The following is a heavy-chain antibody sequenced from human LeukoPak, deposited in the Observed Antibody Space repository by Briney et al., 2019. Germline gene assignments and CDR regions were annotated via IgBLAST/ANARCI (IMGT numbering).Heavy chain of an antibody. D-gene: IGHD2-15*01. CDR2: ISSSSSTI. CDR1: GFTFSSYS. V-gene: IGHV3-48*04. Sequence: PGGSLRLSCAASGFTFSSYSMNWVRQAPGKGLEWVSYISSSSSTIYYADSVKGRFTFSRDNAKNSLYLQMNSLRAEDTAVYYCVRERGDHCSGGSCQYYFDYWGQGTLVTVSS. CDR3: VRERGDHCSGGSCQYYFDY. J-gene: IGHJ4*02.